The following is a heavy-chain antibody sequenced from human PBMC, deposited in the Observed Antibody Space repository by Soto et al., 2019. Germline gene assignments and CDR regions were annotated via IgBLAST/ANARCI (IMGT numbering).Heavy chain of an antibody. Sequence: GGSLRLSSTASGFNFISYGMHWVRQAPGKGLEWVAVISYDGSNKYYADSVKGRFTISRDNSKNTLYLQMNSLRAEDTAVYYCATSFSQWLVPSDAFDIWGQGTMVTVSS. V-gene: IGHV3-30*03. D-gene: IGHD6-19*01. CDR1: GFNFISYG. CDR2: ISYDGSNK. J-gene: IGHJ3*02. CDR3: ATSFSQWLVPSDAFDI.